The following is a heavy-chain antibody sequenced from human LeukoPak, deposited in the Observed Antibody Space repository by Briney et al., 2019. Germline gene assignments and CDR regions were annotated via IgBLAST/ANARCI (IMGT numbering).Heavy chain of an antibody. D-gene: IGHD6-13*01. J-gene: IGHJ5*02. CDR2: FDPEDGET. CDR3: ATVVAAAGDVGDWFDP. CDR1: GYTLTELS. Sequence: GASVKVSCKVSGYTLTELSMHWVRQAPGKGLEWMGGFDPEDGETIYAQKLQGRVTMTEDTSTDTAYMELSSLRSEDTAVYYCATVVAAAGDVGDWFDPWGQGTLVTVSS. V-gene: IGHV1-24*01.